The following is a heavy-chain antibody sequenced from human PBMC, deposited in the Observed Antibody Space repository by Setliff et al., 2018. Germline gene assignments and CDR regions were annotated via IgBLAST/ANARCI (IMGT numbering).Heavy chain of an antibody. D-gene: IGHD3-10*01. J-gene: IGHJ4*02. CDR2: IYFNGNT. CDR3: ARHLLVQGTYHFDY. V-gene: IGHV4-39*01. CDR1: GGSISTSNYH. Sequence: SETLSLTCNVSGGSISTSNYHWGWVRQPPGKGLEWIANIYFNGNTVKQPYLKSRVSISIDTSKNHFSLGLSSVIAADTAVYFCARHLLVQGTYHFDYWGQGSPVTVSS.